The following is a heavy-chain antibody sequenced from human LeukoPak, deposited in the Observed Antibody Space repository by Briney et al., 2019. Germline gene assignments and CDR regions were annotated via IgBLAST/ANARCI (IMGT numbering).Heavy chain of an antibody. Sequence: GGSLRLSCAASGFTFSNDWMHWVRHPPGKALVWVSRINGDGSSTTYADSVKGRFTISRDNAKNTLYLQMNSLRAEDTAVYYCAGLGYCPSTNCYIDYWGQGTVVTVSS. D-gene: IGHD2-2*02. J-gene: IGHJ4*02. CDR3: AGLGYCPSTNCYIDY. CDR2: INGDGSST. V-gene: IGHV3-74*01. CDR1: GFTFSNDW.